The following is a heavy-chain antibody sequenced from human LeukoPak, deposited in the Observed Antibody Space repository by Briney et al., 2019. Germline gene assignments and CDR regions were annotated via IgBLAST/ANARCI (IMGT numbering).Heavy chain of an antibody. CDR2: IIPILGIA. CDR3: ARGLVPRYWFDP. V-gene: IGHV1-69*02. D-gene: IGHD3-16*01. CDR1: GGTFSSYT. Sequence: ASVKVSCKASGGTFSSYTISWVRQAPGQGLEWMGRIIPILGIANYAQKFQGRVTITADKSTSTAYMELSSRRSEDTAVYYCARGLVPRYWFDPWGQGTLVTVSS. J-gene: IGHJ5*02.